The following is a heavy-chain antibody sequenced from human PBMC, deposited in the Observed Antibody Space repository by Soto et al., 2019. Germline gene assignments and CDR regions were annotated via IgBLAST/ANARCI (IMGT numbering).Heavy chain of an antibody. D-gene: IGHD3-16*01. CDR3: ARGGVETRSLDC. CDR2: IYPGDSDT. CDR1: GYTFINYW. Sequence: GESLKISCKASGYTFINYWVVWLRQVPGKGLQWMGNIYPGDSDTRYSPSFLGHVTISVDKSITTAYLHWSGLQDSDTAVYYCARGGVETRSLDCWGQGTRVTVSS. V-gene: IGHV5-51*01. J-gene: IGHJ4*02.